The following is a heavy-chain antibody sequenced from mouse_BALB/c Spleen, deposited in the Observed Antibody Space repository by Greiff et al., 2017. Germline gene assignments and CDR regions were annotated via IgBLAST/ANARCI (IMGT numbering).Heavy chain of an antibody. V-gene: IGHV1S137*01. CDR2: ISTYYGDA. Sequence: QVQLQQSGAELVRPGVSVKISCKGSGYTFTDYAMHWVKQSHAKSLEWIGVISTYYGDASYNQKFKGKATMTVDKSSSTAYMELARLTSEDSAIYYCARGSLLRLHYFDYWGQGTTLTVSS. J-gene: IGHJ2*01. CDR1: GYTFTDYA. D-gene: IGHD1-2*01. CDR3: ARGSLLRLHYFDY.